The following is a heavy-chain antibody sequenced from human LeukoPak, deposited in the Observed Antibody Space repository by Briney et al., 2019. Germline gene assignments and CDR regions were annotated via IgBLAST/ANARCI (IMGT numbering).Heavy chain of an antibody. J-gene: IGHJ5*02. V-gene: IGHV4-39*07. D-gene: IGHD6-13*01. CDR1: GGSISSSSYY. CDR2: IYYSGST. CDR3: AREPHFRIAAGLSIPSWFDP. Sequence: PSETLSLSCTVSGGSISSSSYYWGWIRQPPGKGLEWIGSIYYSGSTYYNPSLKSRVTISVDTSKNQFSLRLSSVTAADTAVYYCAREPHFRIAAGLSIPSWFDPWGQGTLVTVSS.